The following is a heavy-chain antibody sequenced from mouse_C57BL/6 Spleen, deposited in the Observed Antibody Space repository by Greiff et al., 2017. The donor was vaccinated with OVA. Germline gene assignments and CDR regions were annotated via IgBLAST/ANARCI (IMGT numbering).Heavy chain of an antibody. CDR3: ARGTVVDYYAMDY. Sequence: QVQLKQSGAELARPGASVKLSCKASGYTFTSYGISWVKQRTGQGLEWIGEIYPRSGNTYYNEKFKGKATLTADKSSSTAYMELRSLTSEDSAVYFCARGTVVDYYAMDYWGQGTSVTVSS. V-gene: IGHV1-81*01. J-gene: IGHJ4*01. CDR1: GYTFTSYG. CDR2: IYPRSGNT. D-gene: IGHD1-1*01.